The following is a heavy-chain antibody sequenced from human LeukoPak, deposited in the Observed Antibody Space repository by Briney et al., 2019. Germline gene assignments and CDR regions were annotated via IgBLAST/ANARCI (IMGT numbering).Heavy chain of an antibody. D-gene: IGHD3-10*01. CDR3: ARDGVLLWFGQPQFDY. Sequence: GGSLRLSCAASGFTFSSYWMHWVRQAPGKGLVCVSRISTDASSTTYADSVKGRFTISRDNAKDTLYLQMNSLRAEDTAVYYCARDGVLLWFGQPQFDYWGQGTLVTVSS. V-gene: IGHV3-74*01. J-gene: IGHJ4*02. CDR2: ISTDASST. CDR1: GFTFSSYW.